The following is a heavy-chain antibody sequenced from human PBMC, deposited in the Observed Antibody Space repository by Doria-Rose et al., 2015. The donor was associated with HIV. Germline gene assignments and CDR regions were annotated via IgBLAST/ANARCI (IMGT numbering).Heavy chain of an antibody. J-gene: IGHJ2*01. CDR2: IYTSGST. CDR3: ARDLEQLVHPSFLGYFDL. Sequence: QVQLQESGPGLVKPSQTLSLTCTVSGGSISSVSYYWSWIRQPAGKGQEWIGRIYTSGSTNYNPPLKSRVPISVAAPKTKFPLTLSSVTAADTAVYYCARDLEQLVHPSFLGYFDLWGRGTLVTVSS. V-gene: IGHV4-61*02. D-gene: IGHD6-6*01. CDR1: GGSISSVSYY.